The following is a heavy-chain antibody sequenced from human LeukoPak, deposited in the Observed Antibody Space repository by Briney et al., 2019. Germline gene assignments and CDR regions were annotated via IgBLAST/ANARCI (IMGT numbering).Heavy chain of an antibody. Sequence: SETLSLTCTVSGGYISSYYWSWIRQPPGKGLEWIGYIYYSGSTNYNPSLKSRVTISVDTSKNQFSLKLSSVTAADTAVYYCARERPGSSDLFDYWGQGTLVTVSS. V-gene: IGHV4-59*01. CDR2: IYYSGST. J-gene: IGHJ4*02. CDR3: ARERPGSSDLFDY. CDR1: GGYISSYY. D-gene: IGHD2-2*01.